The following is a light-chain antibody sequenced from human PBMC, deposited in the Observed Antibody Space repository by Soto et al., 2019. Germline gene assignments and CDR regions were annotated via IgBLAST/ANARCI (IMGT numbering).Light chain of an antibody. J-gene: IGLJ2*01. V-gene: IGLV2-14*01. CDR3: SSYTTISTLI. Sequence: QSVLTQPASVSGSPGQSITISCTGTSSDVGGYNYVSWYRQHPGKAPKLIIYEVNHRPSGVSNRFSGSKSGNTASLTISGLQAEDEAHYYCSSYTTISTLIFGGGTKVTVL. CDR2: EVN. CDR1: SSDVGGYNY.